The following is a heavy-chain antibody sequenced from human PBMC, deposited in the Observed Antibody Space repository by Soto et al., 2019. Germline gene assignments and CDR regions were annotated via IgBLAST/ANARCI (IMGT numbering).Heavy chain of an antibody. CDR2: INPYNGNT. CDR1: GYTFTGHY. V-gene: IGHV1-18*01. CDR3: ARGCIAVTTHPCY. J-gene: IGHJ4*01. Sequence: SSVKVSCKASGYTFTGHYLHWVRQAPGRGLEWMGWINPYNGNTKFAQKLQDRVTMTTATSTSTAYMELASLRSDDTAVYYCARGCIAVTTHPCYWG. D-gene: IGHD4-17*01.